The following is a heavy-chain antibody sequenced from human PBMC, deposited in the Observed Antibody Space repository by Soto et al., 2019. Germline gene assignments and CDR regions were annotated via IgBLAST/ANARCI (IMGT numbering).Heavy chain of an antibody. V-gene: IGHV1-18*01. CDR3: ARLPQDYYGSGSYYNPYYYYYMDV. J-gene: IGHJ6*03. CDR2: ISAYNGNT. CDR1: GYTFTSYG. Sequence: ASVKVSCKASGYTFTSYGSSWVRQAPGQGLEWMGWISAYNGNTNYAQKLQGRVTMTTDTSTSTAYMELRSLRSDDTAVYYCARLPQDYYGSGSYYNPYYYYYMDVWGKGTTVTVSS. D-gene: IGHD3-10*01.